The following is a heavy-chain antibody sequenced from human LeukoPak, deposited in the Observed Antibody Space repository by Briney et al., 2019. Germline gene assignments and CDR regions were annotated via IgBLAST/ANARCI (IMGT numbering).Heavy chain of an antibody. V-gene: IGHV3-30*18. CDR3: AKRLAGSSWLSFDY. D-gene: IGHD6-13*01. CDR1: GFTFSSSW. CDR2: ILYDGSHK. J-gene: IGHJ4*02. Sequence: QSGGSLRLSCVASGFTFSSSWMTWVRQAPGKGLEWMAVILYDGSHKYYADSVKGRFTISRDNSKNTLYLQMNSLTAEDTAVYYCAKRLAGSSWLSFDYWGQGTLVTVSS.